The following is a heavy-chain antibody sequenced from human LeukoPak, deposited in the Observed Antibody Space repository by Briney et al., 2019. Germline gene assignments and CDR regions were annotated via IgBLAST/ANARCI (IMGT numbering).Heavy chain of an antibody. CDR2: IIPIFGTA. CDR3: ATKAAAGTLRAFDI. CDR1: GGTFSSYA. V-gene: IGHV1-69*05. D-gene: IGHD6-13*01. Sequence: SVKVSCKASGGTFSSYAISWVRPAPGQGLEWMGRIIPIFGTANYAQKFQGRVTITTDESTSTAYMELSSLRSEDTAVYYCATKAAAGTLRAFDIWGQGTMVTVSS. J-gene: IGHJ3*02.